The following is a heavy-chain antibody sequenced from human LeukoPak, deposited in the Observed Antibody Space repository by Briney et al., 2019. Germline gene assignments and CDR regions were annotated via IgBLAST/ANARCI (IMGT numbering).Heavy chain of an antibody. Sequence: PSGTLSLTCAVSGGSISSRNWWSWVRQAPGKGLEWVSAISGSGGSTYYADSVKGRFTISRDNSKNTLYLQMNSLRAEDTAVYYCAARGYDRPFDYWGQGTLVTVSS. J-gene: IGHJ4*02. D-gene: IGHD5-12*01. CDR1: GGSISSRN. V-gene: IGHV3-23*01. CDR3: AARGYDRPFDY. CDR2: ISGSGGST.